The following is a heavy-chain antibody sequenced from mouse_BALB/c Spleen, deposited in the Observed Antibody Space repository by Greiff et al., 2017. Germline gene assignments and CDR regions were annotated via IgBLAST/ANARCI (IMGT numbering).Heavy chain of an antibody. CDR1: GYTFTSYV. V-gene: IGHV1-14*01. Sequence: VHVKQSGPELVKPGASVKMSCKASGYTFTSYVMHWVKQKPGQGLEWIGYINPYNDGTKYNEKFKGKATLTSDKSSSTAYMELSSLTSEDSAVYYCARDPFAYWGQGTLVTVSA. J-gene: IGHJ3*01. CDR2: INPYNDGT. CDR3: ARDPFAY.